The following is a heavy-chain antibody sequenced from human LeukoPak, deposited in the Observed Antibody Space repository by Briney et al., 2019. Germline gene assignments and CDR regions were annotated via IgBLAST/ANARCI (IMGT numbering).Heavy chain of an antibody. CDR1: GGSFSGYY. CDR2: INHSGST. V-gene: IGHV4-34*01. CDR3: ARGGYYYGSGSQYNWFDP. Sequence: SETLSLTCAVSGGSFSGYYWSWIRQPPGKGLEWIGEINHSGSTNYNPSLKSRVTISVDTSKNQFSLKLSSVTAADTAVYYCARGGYYYGSGSQYNWFDPWGEGTLVSVSS. J-gene: IGHJ5*02. D-gene: IGHD3-10*01.